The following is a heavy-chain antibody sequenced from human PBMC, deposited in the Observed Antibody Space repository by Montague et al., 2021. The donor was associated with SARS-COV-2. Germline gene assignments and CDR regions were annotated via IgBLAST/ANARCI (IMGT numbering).Heavy chain of an antibody. CDR3: AKVTYYDILTGSIPFRYYFDY. CDR1: GFTFSSSA. J-gene: IGHJ4*02. CDR2: IYSGGSST. D-gene: IGHD3-9*01. V-gene: IGHV3-23*03. Sequence: SLRLSCAASGFTFSSSAMIWVRQAPGKGLEWVSVIYSGGSSTYYADSVKGRFTISRDNSKNTLYLEMNSLRAEDTAVYYCAKVTYYDILTGSIPFRYYFDYWGQGTLVTVPS.